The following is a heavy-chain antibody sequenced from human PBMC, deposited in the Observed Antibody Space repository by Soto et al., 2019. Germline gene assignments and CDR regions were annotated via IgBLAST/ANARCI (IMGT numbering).Heavy chain of an antibody. CDR2: LRYDGSNK. CDR3: ARDGVGATTFYGYFDY. Sequence: QVQLVESGGGVVQPGRSLRLSCAASGFRFSGFGMHWVRQAPGKGLEWVAILRYDGSNKYYADSVNGRFTISRDNSQNTLYLQMDSLRVEDTAVYYCARDGVGATTFYGYFDYWGQGILVTVSS. V-gene: IGHV3-33*01. D-gene: IGHD1-26*01. CDR1: GFRFSGFG. J-gene: IGHJ4*02.